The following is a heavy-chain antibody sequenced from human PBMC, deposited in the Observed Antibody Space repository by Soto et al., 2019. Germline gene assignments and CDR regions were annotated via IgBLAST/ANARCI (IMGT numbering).Heavy chain of an antibody. CDR3: AKDGVLRYFDWSS. V-gene: IGHV3-23*01. Sequence: VGSLRLSCAASEFTFSSYAMSWVRQAPGKGLEWVSAISGSGGSTYYADSVKGRFTISRDNSKNTLYLQMNSLRAEDTAVYYCAKDGVLRYFDWSSWGQGTMVTVSS. CDR1: EFTFSSYA. CDR2: ISGSGGST. D-gene: IGHD3-9*01. J-gene: IGHJ3*01.